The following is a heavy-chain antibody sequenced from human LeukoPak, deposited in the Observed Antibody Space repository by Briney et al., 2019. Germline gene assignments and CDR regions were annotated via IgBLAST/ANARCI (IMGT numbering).Heavy chain of an antibody. CDR2: IYTSGST. Sequence: SETLSLTCTVSGGSISSYYWSWIRQPAGKGLGRIGRIYTSGSTNYNPSLKSRVTVSVDTSKNQFSLKLSSVTAADTAVYYCARVDGGYDASYYYMDVWGKGTTVTVSS. D-gene: IGHD3-3*01. CDR1: GGSISSYY. V-gene: IGHV4-4*07. J-gene: IGHJ6*03. CDR3: ARVDGGYDASYYYMDV.